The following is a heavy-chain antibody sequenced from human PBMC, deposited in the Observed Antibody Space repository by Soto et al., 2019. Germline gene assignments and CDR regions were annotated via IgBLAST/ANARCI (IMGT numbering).Heavy chain of an antibody. V-gene: IGHV4-59*01. Sequence: PSETLSLTCTVSGGSISSYYWSWIRQPPGKGLEWIGYIYYSGSTNYNPSLKSRVTISVDTSKNQFSLKLSSVTAADTAVYYCARWMERTAMVLYPPYYYGMDVWGQGTTVTVSS. CDR1: GGSISSYY. CDR2: IYYSGST. J-gene: IGHJ6*02. D-gene: IGHD5-18*01. CDR3: ARWMERTAMVLYPPYYYGMDV.